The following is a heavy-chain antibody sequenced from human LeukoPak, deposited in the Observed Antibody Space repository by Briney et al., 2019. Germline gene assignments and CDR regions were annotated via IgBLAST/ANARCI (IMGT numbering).Heavy chain of an antibody. CDR2: ISNIGSTT. CDR3: ASDISNKGFDY. Sequence: PEGSLRLPCAASGLTLSNYYMSWIRQAPGKGLEWVSYISNIGSTTHHADSVKGRFTISRDNAKNSLYLQMNSLRAEDTAVYYCASDISNKGFDYWGQGTLVTVSS. V-gene: IGHV3-11*04. D-gene: IGHD3-3*02. J-gene: IGHJ4*02. CDR1: GLTLSNYY.